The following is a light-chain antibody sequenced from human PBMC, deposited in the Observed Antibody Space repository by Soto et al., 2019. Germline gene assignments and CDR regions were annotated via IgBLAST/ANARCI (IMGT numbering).Light chain of an antibody. CDR3: AAWDNSLKGWV. CDR2: NDN. CDR1: SSNIGRGL. V-gene: IGLV1-44*01. Sequence: SLVTNPPSGSGTPGQGVAISCSWSSSNIGRGLVYWYQQFPGTAPKLLIHNDNRRPSGVPDRVSGSKSGTSASLAISGLQSEHEAIYYCAAWDNSLKGWVFGGGTKLTVL. J-gene: IGLJ3*02.